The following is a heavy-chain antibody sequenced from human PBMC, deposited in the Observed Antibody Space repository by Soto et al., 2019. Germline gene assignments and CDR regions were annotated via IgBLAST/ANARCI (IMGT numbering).Heavy chain of an antibody. Sequence: SETLSLTCTVSGGSISSGGYYWSWIRQHPGKGLEWIGYIYYSGSTYYNPSLKSRVTISVDTSKNQFSLELSSVTAADTAVYYCARGHLVFGSGSSPNWFDPWGQGTLVTVSS. J-gene: IGHJ5*02. CDR1: GGSISSGGYY. D-gene: IGHD6-19*01. V-gene: IGHV4-31*03. CDR2: IYYSGST. CDR3: ARGHLVFGSGSSPNWFDP.